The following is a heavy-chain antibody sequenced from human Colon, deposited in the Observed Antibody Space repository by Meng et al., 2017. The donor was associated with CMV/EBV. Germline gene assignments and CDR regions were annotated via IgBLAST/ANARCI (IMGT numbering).Heavy chain of an antibody. Sequence: SVKVSCKASGGTFSSYAISWVRQAPGQGLEWMGGIIPILGIANYAQKFQGRVTITADKSTSTAYMELSSLRSEDTAVYYCARVGDGVLREIYYYYYGMDVWGQGTTVTVSS. D-gene: IGHD1-1*01. CDR1: GGTFSSYA. V-gene: IGHV1-69*10. CDR3: ARVGDGVLREIYYYYYGMDV. J-gene: IGHJ6*02. CDR2: IIPILGIA.